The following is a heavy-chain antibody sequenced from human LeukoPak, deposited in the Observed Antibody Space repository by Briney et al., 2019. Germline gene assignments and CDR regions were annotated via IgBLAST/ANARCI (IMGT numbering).Heavy chain of an antibody. CDR3: AREQQLALDY. D-gene: IGHD6-13*01. J-gene: IGHJ4*02. Sequence: GGSLTLSCAASGFTFSSNGMHWVRQAPGKGLEWVAVIWYGGSNKYYADSVKGRLTISRDNSKNTLYLQMNSLRAEDTAVYYCAREQQLALDYWGQGTLVTVSS. CDR2: IWYGGSNK. V-gene: IGHV3-33*01. CDR1: GFTFSSNG.